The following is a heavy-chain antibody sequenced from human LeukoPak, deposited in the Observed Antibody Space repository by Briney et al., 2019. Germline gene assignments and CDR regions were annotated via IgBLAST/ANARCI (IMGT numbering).Heavy chain of an antibody. CDR3: ARVRGDYYYYYGMDV. CDR1: GFTFSSYA. D-gene: IGHD3-10*01. CDR2: ISYDGSNK. J-gene: IGHJ6*04. V-gene: IGHV3-30*04. Sequence: PGGSLRLSCAASGFTFSSYAMHWVRQAPGKGLEWVAVISYDGSNKYYADSVKGRFTISRDNSKNTLYLQMNSLRAEDTAVCYCARVRGDYYYYYGMDVWGKGTTVTVSS.